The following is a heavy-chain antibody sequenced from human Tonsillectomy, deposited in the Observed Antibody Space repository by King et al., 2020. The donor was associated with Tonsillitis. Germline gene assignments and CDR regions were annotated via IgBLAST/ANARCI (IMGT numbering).Heavy chain of an antibody. CDR3: AKDNLAYCSSTSCYAEYGMDV. V-gene: IGHV3-30*18. D-gene: IGHD2-2*01. CDR1: GFSFSIYG. CDR2: ISYDGSNQ. J-gene: IGHJ6*02. Sequence: VQLVESGGGVVQPGRSLRLSCAASGFSFSIYGMHWVRQAPAKGLEWVAVISYDGSNQYYADSVKGRFTISRDNSKHTLYLQMNSLRAEDTAVYYCAKDNLAYCSSTSCYAEYGMDVWGQGTTVTVSS.